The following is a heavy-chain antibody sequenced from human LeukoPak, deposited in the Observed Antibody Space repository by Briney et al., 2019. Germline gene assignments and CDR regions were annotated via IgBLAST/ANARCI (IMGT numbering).Heavy chain of an antibody. CDR3: ERDRLTNDAFDI. Sequence: PGGSLRLSCAASGFTFNSYWMHWVRQAPGKGLVWVSRINSDGSGTSDADFVKGRFSISRDNSKNTLYLQMNSLRAEDTAMYYCERDRLTNDAFDIWGQGTMVTVSS. CDR2: INSDGSGT. V-gene: IGHV3-74*01. D-gene: IGHD2-8*01. CDR1: GFTFNSYW. J-gene: IGHJ3*02.